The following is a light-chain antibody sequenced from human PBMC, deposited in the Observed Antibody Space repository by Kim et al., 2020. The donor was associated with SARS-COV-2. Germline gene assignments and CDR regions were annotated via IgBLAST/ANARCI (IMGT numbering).Light chain of an antibody. CDR3: NSRDSNDNVV. J-gene: IGLJ2*01. Sequence: ALGQTVRTTCQGGSLRSYYVTWYQQKTGQAPLLVIYGKNNRPSWIPDLFSGSSSGNTASLTITGTQAGDEADYYCNSRDSNDNVVFGGGTKLIVL. CDR2: GKN. CDR1: SLRSYY. V-gene: IGLV3-19*01.